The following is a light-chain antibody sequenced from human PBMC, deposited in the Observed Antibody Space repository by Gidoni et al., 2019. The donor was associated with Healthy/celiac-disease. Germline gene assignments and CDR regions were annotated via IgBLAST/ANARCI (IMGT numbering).Light chain of an antibody. Sequence: DIVMTQSPDSLAVSLGERATINCKSSQSVLYSSNNKNYLAWYQQKPGQPPKLLIYWASTRESGVPDRFSGSGSGTDFTLTISSLQADDVAVYYCQQYYNTPLTFGQGTKVEIK. CDR3: QQYYNTPLT. J-gene: IGKJ1*01. CDR2: WAS. CDR1: QSVLYSSNNKNY. V-gene: IGKV4-1*01.